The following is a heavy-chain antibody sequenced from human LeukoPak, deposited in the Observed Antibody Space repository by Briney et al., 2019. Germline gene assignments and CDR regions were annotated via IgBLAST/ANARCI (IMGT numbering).Heavy chain of an antibody. V-gene: IGHV1-18*04. J-gene: IGHJ4*02. D-gene: IGHD6-13*01. CDR1: GYTFTSYG. CDR2: INAYNGNT. CDR3: ARARAAGTPTLFEY. Sequence: GASVKVSCKASGYTFTSYGISWVRQAPGQGLEWMGWINAYNGNTNYAQNLQGRVTMTTDTSPSTAYMELRSLRSDDTAVYYCARARAAGTPTLFEYWGQGTLVTVSS.